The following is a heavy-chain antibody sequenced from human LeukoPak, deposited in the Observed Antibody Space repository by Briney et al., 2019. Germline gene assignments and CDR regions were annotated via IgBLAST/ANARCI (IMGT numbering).Heavy chain of an antibody. D-gene: IGHD3-9*01. CDR3: ARFLKTGYWAHYWYFDL. Sequence: GGSLRLSCAASGFTFSSYEMNWVRQAPGKGLEWVSYISSSSSYIDYADSVKGRFTISRDNAKNSPYLQMNSLRAEDTAVYYCARFLKTGYWAHYWYFDLWGRGTLITVSS. V-gene: IGHV3-21*05. CDR2: ISSSSSYI. J-gene: IGHJ2*01. CDR1: GFTFSSYE.